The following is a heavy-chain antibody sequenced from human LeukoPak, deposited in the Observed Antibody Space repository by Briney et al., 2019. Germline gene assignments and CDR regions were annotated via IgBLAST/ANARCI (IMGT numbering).Heavy chain of an antibody. CDR2: VTGGGDTT. D-gene: IGHD3-10*01. CDR1: GFTFSNYD. V-gene: IGHV3-23*01. J-gene: IGHJ4*02. Sequence: GGSLRLSCAASGFTFSNYDMSWVRQAPGKGLEWVSAVTGGGDTTYYADSVKGRFTISRDNSKSTLYLQMNSLRAEDTAVYYCAKRGSYFGAFDYWGQGTLVIVSS. CDR3: AKRGSYFGAFDY.